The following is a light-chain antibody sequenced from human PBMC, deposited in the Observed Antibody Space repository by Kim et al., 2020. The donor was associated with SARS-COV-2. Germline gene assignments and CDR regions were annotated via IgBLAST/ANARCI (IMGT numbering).Light chain of an antibody. J-gene: IGLJ1*01. CDR2: EVS. V-gene: IGLV2-18*02. Sequence: QSALTQPPSVSGSPGQSVTISCTGTSSDVGSYNRVSWYQQPPGTAPKLMIYEVSNRPSGVPDRFSGSKSGNTASLTISGLQAEDEVDYYCSSYTSSSIYVFGTGTQLTVL. CDR1: SSDVGSYNR. CDR3: SSYTSSSIYV.